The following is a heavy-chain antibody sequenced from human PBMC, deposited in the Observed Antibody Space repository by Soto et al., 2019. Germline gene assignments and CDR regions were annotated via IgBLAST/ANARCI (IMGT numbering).Heavy chain of an antibody. D-gene: IGHD3-10*01. Sequence: GGSLRLSCAASGLTFSSYGMHLVRQAPGKGLVWVSRVHSGGTTTTYADSVKGRFTISRDNARNTVSLQMSSLRAEDTAIYYCARGDRGGFDLWGHGTMVTVSS. CDR3: ARGDRGGFDL. CDR1: GLTFSSYG. CDR2: VHSGGTTT. J-gene: IGHJ3*01. V-gene: IGHV3-74*01.